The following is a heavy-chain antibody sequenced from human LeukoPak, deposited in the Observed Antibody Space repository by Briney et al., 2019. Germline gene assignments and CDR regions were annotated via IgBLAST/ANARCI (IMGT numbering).Heavy chain of an antibody. CDR3: AKAPGSGTAMVTNDY. V-gene: IGHV3-23*01. J-gene: IGHJ4*02. CDR2: ISGSGGST. D-gene: IGHD5-18*01. CDR1: GFTFSSYA. Sequence: GGSLRLSCAASGFTFSSYAMSWVRQAPGKWLEWVSAISGSGGSTYYADSVKGRFTISRDNSKNTLYLQMNSLRAEDTAVYYCAKAPGSGTAMVTNDYWGQGTLVTVSS.